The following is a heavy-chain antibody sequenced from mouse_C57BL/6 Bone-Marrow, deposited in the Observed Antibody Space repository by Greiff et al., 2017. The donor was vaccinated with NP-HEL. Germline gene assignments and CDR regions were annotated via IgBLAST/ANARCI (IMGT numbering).Heavy chain of an antibody. CDR3: ARDAPYLDY. CDR2: SRNKANDYTT. Sequence: EVKLMESGGGLVQSGRSLRLSCATSGFTFSDFYMEWVRQAPGKGLEWIAASRNKANDYTTEYSASVKGRFIVSRDTSQSILYLQMNALRAEDTAIYYCARDAPYLDYWGQGTSVTVSS. V-gene: IGHV7-1*01. CDR1: GFTFSDFY. D-gene: IGHD2-10*01. J-gene: IGHJ4*01.